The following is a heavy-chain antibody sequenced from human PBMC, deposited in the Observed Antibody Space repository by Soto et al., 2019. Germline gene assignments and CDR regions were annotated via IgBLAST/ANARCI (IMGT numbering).Heavy chain of an antibody. J-gene: IGHJ4*02. Sequence: ASVKVSCKASVYILSSYNMHWVRLAPGQGLEWMGIINPSGGRTSYAQKFQDRVTMTRDTSTSTVYMELSSLRSEDTAVYYCARTYCAADCPRRDFDYWGQGTLVTVSS. D-gene: IGHD2-21*02. CDR3: ARTYCAADCPRRDFDY. CDR2: INPSGGRT. V-gene: IGHV1-46*01. CDR1: VYILSSYN.